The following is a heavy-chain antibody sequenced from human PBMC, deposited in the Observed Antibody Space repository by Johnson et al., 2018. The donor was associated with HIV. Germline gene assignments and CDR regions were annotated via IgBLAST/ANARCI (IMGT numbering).Heavy chain of an antibody. Sequence: QVQLVESGGGVVQPGRSLRLSCAASGFTFITYGMHWVRQAPGKGLEWVALISYDGSDKYYADSVKGRFTISRDNSKNSLYLQMNSLRAEDTALDYCAKGGASYYDSPGDAFDIWGQGTMVTVSS. CDR2: ISYDGSDK. D-gene: IGHD3-22*01. V-gene: IGHV3-30*18. CDR1: GFTFITYG. CDR3: AKGGASYYDSPGDAFDI. J-gene: IGHJ3*02.